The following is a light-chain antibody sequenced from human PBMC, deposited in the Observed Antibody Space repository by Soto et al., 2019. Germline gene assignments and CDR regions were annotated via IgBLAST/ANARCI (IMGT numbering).Light chain of an antibody. J-gene: IGLJ1*01. Sequence: QSALTQPASVSGSPGQSITISCTGTSSDVGGYNYVSWYQQHPGKAPKLMIYEVSNRPSGVSNRFSGSKSGNTASLTISGLPAEDEADYYFSSYTSSSIDYVFGTGTKLTVL. CDR1: SSDVGGYNY. CDR2: EVS. CDR3: SSYTSSSIDYV. V-gene: IGLV2-14*01.